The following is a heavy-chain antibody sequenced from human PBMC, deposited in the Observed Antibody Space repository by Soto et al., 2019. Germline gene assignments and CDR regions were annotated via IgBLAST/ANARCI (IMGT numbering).Heavy chain of an antibody. CDR2: IYYSGST. J-gene: IGHJ4*02. D-gene: IGHD3-22*01. CDR1: GGSISSSSYY. V-gene: IGHV4-39*01. CDR3: ARVYHYDSSGYYPNFDY. Sequence: SETLSLTCTVSGGSISSSSYYWGWIRQPPGKGLEWIGSIYYSGSTYYNPSLKSRVTISVDTSKNQFSLKLSSVTAADTAVYYCARVYHYDSSGYYPNFDYWGQGTLVTVSS.